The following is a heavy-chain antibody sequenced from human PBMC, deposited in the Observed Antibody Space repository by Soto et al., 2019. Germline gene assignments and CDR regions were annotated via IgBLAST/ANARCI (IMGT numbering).Heavy chain of an antibody. V-gene: IGHV1-18*01. J-gene: IGHJ4*02. CDR2: ISAYSGNT. CDR3: ARVTMVRGPALADDY. D-gene: IGHD3-10*01. Sequence: GASVKVSCKASGYTFTSYGISWVRQAPGQGLEWMGWISAYSGNTNYAQKLQGRVTMTTDTSTSTAYMELRSLRSDDTAVYYCARVTMVRGPALADDYWGQGTLVTVSS. CDR1: GYTFTSYG.